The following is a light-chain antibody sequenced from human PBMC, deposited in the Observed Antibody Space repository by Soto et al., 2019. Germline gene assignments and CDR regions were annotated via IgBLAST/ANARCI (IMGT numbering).Light chain of an antibody. J-gene: IGKJ4*01. CDR2: DAS. CDR3: QQRSNWPPLT. V-gene: IGKV3-11*01. CDR1: QSVGRY. Sequence: EIVLTQSPATLSLSPGERATLSCRASQSVGRYLVWYQQKPGQAPRLLIYDASNRATGIPARFSGSGSGTDFTLSISGLEPDDFAVYYCQQRSNWPPLTFGGGTKVEIK.